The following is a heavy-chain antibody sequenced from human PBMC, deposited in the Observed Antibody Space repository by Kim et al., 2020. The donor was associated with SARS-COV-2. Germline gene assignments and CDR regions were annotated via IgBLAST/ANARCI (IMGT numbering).Heavy chain of an antibody. V-gene: IGHV1-69*04. CDR3: ARDLSVHPQLGGNWFDP. CDR2: IIPILGIA. J-gene: IGHJ5*02. CDR1: GGTFSSYA. Sequence: SVKVSCKASGGTFSSYAISWVRQAPGQGLEWMGRIIPILGIANYAQKFQGRVTITADKSTSTAYMELSSLRSEDTAVYYCARDLSVHPQLGGNWFDPWGQGALVTVSS. D-gene: IGHD6-6*01.